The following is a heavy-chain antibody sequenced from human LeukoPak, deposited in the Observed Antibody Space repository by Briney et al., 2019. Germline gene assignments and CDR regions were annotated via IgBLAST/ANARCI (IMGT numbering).Heavy chain of an antibody. CDR2: ISGSGSAI. Sequence: GGSLRLSCAASRFTFSNYAMSWVRQAPGKGLEWVSYISGSGSAIYYADSVKGRFTISRDNAKNSLYLQMNSLRAEDTAVYYCAREYSSSSGRAFDFWGQGTMVTVSS. D-gene: IGHD6-6*01. CDR3: AREYSSSSGRAFDF. CDR1: RFTFSNYA. J-gene: IGHJ3*01. V-gene: IGHV3-48*03.